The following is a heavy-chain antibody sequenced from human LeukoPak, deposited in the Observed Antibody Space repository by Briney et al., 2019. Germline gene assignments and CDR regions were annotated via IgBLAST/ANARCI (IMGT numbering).Heavy chain of an antibody. D-gene: IGHD6-19*01. CDR1: GYTFTSYA. CDR3: ARVRQQWPSRYYFDY. Sequence: ASVEVSCKASGYTFTSYAMHWVRQAPGQRLEWMGWINAGNGNTKYSQKFQGRVTITRDTSASTAYMELSSLRSEDTAVYYCARVRQQWPSRYYFDYWGQGTLVTVSS. V-gene: IGHV1-3*01. J-gene: IGHJ4*02. CDR2: INAGNGNT.